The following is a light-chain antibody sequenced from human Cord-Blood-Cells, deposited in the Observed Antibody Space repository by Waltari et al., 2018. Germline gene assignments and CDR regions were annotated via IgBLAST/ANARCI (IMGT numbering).Light chain of an antibody. CDR1: SSDVGGYNY. CDR3: SSYTSSSTLV. Sequence: QSALTQPASVSGSPGQSITISCTGTSSDVGGYNYVSWYQQHPGKAPKLMIYEVSNRPSGVSNRCAGSKSGNTASLTISGLQAEEEADYYCSSYTSSSTLVFGGGTKLTVL. J-gene: IGLJ2*01. CDR2: EVS. V-gene: IGLV2-14*01.